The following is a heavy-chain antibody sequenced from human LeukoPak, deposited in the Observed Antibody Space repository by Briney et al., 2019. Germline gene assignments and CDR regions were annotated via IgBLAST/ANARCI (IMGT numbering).Heavy chain of an antibody. V-gene: IGHV1-46*01. D-gene: IGHD5-24*01. CDR3: ARVRDGYNDAYDI. CDR1: GYTFTNYY. CDR2: INPSGGNT. Sequence: ASVKVSCKASGYTFTNYYMHWVRQAPGQGLEWMGIINPSGGNTNYAQNFQGRVTMTRDTSTSTVYMELSSLRSEDTAVHYCARVRDGYNDAYDIWGQGTMVTVPS. J-gene: IGHJ3*02.